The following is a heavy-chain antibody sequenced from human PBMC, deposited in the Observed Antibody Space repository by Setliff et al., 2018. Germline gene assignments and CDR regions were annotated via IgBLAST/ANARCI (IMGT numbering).Heavy chain of an antibody. Sequence: PGGSLRLSCAASGFTFSSYAITWVRQAPGKGLEWVSMISGSAQTTYYADSVKGRFTISRDNSKNTLYLQMNSLRAEDTAVYYCANPTRGTYHYNGMDVWGQGTTVTVSS. D-gene: IGHD1-1*01. CDR2: ISGSAQTT. CDR1: GFTFSSYA. CDR3: ANPTRGTYHYNGMDV. J-gene: IGHJ6*02. V-gene: IGHV3-23*01.